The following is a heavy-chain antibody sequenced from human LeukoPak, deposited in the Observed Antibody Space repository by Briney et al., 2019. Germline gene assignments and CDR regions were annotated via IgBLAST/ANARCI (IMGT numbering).Heavy chain of an antibody. V-gene: IGHV4-59*11. CDR2: VYYSGST. Sequence: SETLSLTCTVSGGSIGSHYWSWIRQPPGKGLEWIGYVYYSGSTNYNPSLKSRVYISVDTSKNQFSLKLRSVTAADTAVYYCVRAAGSSSWSTWGQGALVTVSS. CDR3: VRAAGSSSWST. CDR1: GGSIGSHY. J-gene: IGHJ5*02. D-gene: IGHD6-13*01.